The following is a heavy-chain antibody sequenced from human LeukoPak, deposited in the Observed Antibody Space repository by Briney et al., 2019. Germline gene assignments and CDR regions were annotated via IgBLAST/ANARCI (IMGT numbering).Heavy chain of an antibody. Sequence: ASVKVSCKASGYTFTSYGISWVRQALGQGLEWMGWISAYNGNTNYAQKLQGRVTMTTDTSTSTAYMELRSLRSDDTAVYYCARASVVVRAASNWFDPWGQGTLVTVSS. D-gene: IGHD2-2*01. CDR1: GYTFTSYG. J-gene: IGHJ5*02. CDR3: ARASVVVRAASNWFDP. V-gene: IGHV1-18*01. CDR2: ISAYNGNT.